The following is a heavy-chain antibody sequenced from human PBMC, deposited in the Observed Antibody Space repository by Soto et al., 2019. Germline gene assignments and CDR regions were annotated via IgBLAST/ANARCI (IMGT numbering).Heavy chain of an antibody. J-gene: IGHJ6*02. CDR2: IYYSGST. D-gene: IGHD3-22*01. CDR3: ARHIYDSSVTAVDV. V-gene: IGHV4-31*03. Sequence: QVQLQESGPGLVKPSQTLSLTCTVSGGSISSGGYYWSWIRQHPGKGLERIGYIYYSGSTYYNPSLKSRVTIGVDTSKDQFSLMLSSVTAADTAVYYCARHIYDSSVTAVDVWGPGTTVTVSS. CDR1: GGSISSGGYY.